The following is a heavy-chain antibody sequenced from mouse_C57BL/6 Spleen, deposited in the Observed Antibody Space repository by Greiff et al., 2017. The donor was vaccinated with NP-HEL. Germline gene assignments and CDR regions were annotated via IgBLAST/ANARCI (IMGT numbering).Heavy chain of an antibody. D-gene: IGHD2-2*01. V-gene: IGHV5-9-1*02. CDR3: TRDGYDGGPYAMDY. Sequence: EVQRVESGEGLVKPGGSLKLSCAASGFTFSSYAMSWVRQTPEKRLEWVAYISSGGDYIYYADTVKGRFTISRDNARNTLYLQMSSLKSEDTAMYYCTRDGYDGGPYAMDYWGQGTSVTVSS. J-gene: IGHJ4*01. CDR1: GFTFSSYA. CDR2: ISSGGDYI.